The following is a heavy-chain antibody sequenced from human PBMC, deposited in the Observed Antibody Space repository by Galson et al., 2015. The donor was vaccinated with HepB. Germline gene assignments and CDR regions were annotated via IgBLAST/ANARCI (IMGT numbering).Heavy chain of an antibody. CDR2: IIPIFGTA. D-gene: IGHD2-2*02. Sequence: SVKVSCKASGGTFSSYAISWVRQAPGQGLEWMGGIIPIFGTANYAQKFQGRVTITADESTSTAYMELSSLRSEDTAVYYCASDDRAHIVVVPAAIPDYYYGMDVWGQGTTVTVSS. CDR1: GGTFSSYA. V-gene: IGHV1-69*13. J-gene: IGHJ6*02. CDR3: ASDDRAHIVVVPAAIPDYYYGMDV.